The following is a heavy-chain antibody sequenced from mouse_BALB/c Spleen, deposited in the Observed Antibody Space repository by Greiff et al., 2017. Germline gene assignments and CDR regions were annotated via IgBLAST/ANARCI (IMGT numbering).Heavy chain of an antibody. J-gene: IGHJ2*01. V-gene: IGHV10-1*02. CDR3: VRGYYEYYFDY. Sequence: EVQRVESGGGLVQPKGSLKLSCAASGFTFNTYAMNWVRQAPGKGLEWVARIRSKSNNYATYYADSVKDRFTISRDDSQSMLYLQMNNLKTEDTAMYYCVRGYYEYYFDYWGQGTTLTVSS. D-gene: IGHD1-1*01. CDR1: GFTFNTYA. CDR2: IRSKSNNYAT.